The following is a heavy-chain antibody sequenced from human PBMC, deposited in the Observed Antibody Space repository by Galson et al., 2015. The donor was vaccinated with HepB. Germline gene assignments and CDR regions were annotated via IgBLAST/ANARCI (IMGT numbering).Heavy chain of an antibody. CDR1: GFIFRHHA. D-gene: IGHD2-2*01. V-gene: IGHV3-23*01. Sequence: SLRLSCAGSGFIFRHHAMAWIRQAPGKGLEWVSAITGAGGATYYADSVKGRFTISRDNSKNSLYLQMNSLRAEDTAVYYCAKKGCTTTSCTDNWFHPWGQGTLVTVSS. J-gene: IGHJ5*02. CDR2: ITGAGGAT. CDR3: AKKGCTTTSCTDNWFHP.